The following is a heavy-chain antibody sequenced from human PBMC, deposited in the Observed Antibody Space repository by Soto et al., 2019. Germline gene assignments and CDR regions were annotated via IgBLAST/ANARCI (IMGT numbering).Heavy chain of an antibody. V-gene: IGHV3-48*02. J-gene: IGHJ4*02. CDR3: ARTYYDFWSGYQKGPTDYYFDY. CDR1: GFTFSSYS. D-gene: IGHD3-3*01. CDR2: ISSSSSTI. Sequence: GGSLRLSCAASGFTFSSYSMNWVRQAPGKGLEWVSYISSSSSTIYYADSVKGRFTISRDNAKNSLYLQMNSLRDEDTAVYYCARTYYDFWSGYQKGPTDYYFDYWGQGTLVTVSS.